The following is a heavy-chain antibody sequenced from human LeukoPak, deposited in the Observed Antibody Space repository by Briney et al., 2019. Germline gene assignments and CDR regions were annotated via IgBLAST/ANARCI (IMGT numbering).Heavy chain of an antibody. CDR3: GRDKGEAVYYFDY. CDR2: ISGYNDDT. Sequence: ASVKVSCKASGYSFTSFGISWVRQAPGQGLEWMGWISGYNDDTMYAQKFQGRVTMTTDTSTNTGYMELRSLTSDDTAVYYCGRDKGEAVYYFDYWGQGTLVTVSS. V-gene: IGHV1-18*01. J-gene: IGHJ4*02. CDR1: GYSFTSFG.